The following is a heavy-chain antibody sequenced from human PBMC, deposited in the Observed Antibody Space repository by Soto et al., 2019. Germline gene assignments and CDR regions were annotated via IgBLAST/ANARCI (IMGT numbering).Heavy chain of an antibody. CDR1: VFTFSSYW. J-gene: IGHJ6*02. V-gene: IGHV3-7*01. Sequence: VGSLRLSCAASVFTFSSYWMSCVRQAPGKGLEWVANIKQDGSEKYYVDSVKGRFTISRDNAKNSLYLQMNSLRAEDTAVYYCARDPNYGMHVWGQATTVTVSS. CDR2: IKQDGSEK. CDR3: ARDPNYGMHV.